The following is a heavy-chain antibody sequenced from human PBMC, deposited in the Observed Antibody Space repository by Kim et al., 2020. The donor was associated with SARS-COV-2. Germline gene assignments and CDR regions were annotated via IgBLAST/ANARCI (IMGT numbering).Heavy chain of an antibody. CDR1: GFTFTGHA. D-gene: IGHD2-21*01. Sequence: GGSLRLSCTTSGFTFTGHAMSWVRQAPGKGLEWVSSIDGGDGTTYYVDSVKGRFTISRDDSKNTLYLQMSALRADDTAAYYCPKGGWGWNWDYWGQGT. J-gene: IGHJ4*02. CDR3: PKGGWGWNWDY. CDR2: IDGGDGTT. V-gene: IGHV3-23*01.